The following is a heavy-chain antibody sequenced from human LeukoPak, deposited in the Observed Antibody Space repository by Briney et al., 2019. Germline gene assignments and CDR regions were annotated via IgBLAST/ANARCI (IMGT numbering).Heavy chain of an antibody. J-gene: IGHJ5*02. CDR3: ARRGYSYGKHGNWFDP. CDR1: GFTFSDYY. CDR2: ISSSSSYI. D-gene: IGHD5-18*01. V-gene: IGHV3-11*06. Sequence: GGSLRLSCAASGFTFSDYYMSWIRQAPGKGLEWVSYISSSSSYIYYADSVKGRFTISRDNAKNSLYLQMNSLRAEDTAVYYCARRGYSYGKHGNWFDPWGQGTLVTVSS.